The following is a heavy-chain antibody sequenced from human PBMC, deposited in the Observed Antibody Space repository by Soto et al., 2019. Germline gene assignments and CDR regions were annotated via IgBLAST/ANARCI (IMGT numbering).Heavy chain of an antibody. J-gene: IGHJ4*01. D-gene: IGHD4-17*01. CDR2: VYYSGTT. CDR1: GGSVSDKTYY. CDR3: ARTTAVPNTLRSRYFFDY. Sequence: SETLSRTCSVAGGSVSDKTYYWSWIRQPPGKRLEWIGYVYYSGTTNYNPSLKSRVTISVDLSKNRFSLRLSSVTTADTALYYCARTTAVPNTLRSRYFFDYWGHGPLFPASS. V-gene: IGHV4-61*01.